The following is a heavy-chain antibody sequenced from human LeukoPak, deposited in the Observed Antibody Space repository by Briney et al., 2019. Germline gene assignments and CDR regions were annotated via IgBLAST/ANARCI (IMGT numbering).Heavy chain of an antibody. CDR1: GFTVHSNY. Sequence: GGSLRLSCAASGFTVHSNYMSWVRQAPGKGLEWVSVIDRSGVTHYADSVKGRFTISRDNSKNTLYLQMNSLRAEDTAVYYCAKDRGHYDRFRFDPWGQGTLVTVSS. CDR2: IDRSGVT. D-gene: IGHD3-9*01. V-gene: IGHV3-66*03. J-gene: IGHJ5*02. CDR3: AKDRGHYDRFRFDP.